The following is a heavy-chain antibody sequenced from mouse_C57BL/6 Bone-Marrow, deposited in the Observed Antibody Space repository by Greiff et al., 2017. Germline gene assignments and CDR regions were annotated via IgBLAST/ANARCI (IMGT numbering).Heavy chain of an antibody. CDR3: ASATILTTYYFDD. CDR1: GYTFTSYW. V-gene: IGHV1-59*01. D-gene: IGHD2-5*01. J-gene: IGHJ2*01. Sequence: VQLQQPGAELVRPGTSVKLSCKASGYTFTSYWMHWVKQRPGQGLEWIGVIDPSDSYTNYNQKFKGKATLTVDTSSSTAYMQLSSLTAEDSAVYYCASATILTTYYFDDWGQGTTLTVSS. CDR2: IDPSDSYT.